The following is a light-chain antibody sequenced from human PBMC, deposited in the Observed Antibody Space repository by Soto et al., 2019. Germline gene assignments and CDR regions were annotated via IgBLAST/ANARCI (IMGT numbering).Light chain of an antibody. CDR1: SSNIGRNT. Sequence: QSVLTQPPSASGTPGQRVTISCSGGSSNIGRNTVTWYQQLPATAPKLLIYSNNQRPSGVPDRFSGSKSGTSASLAISGLQSEDEADYYCAAWDDSLNGLAFGGGTKVTVL. CDR3: AAWDDSLNGLA. V-gene: IGLV1-44*01. J-gene: IGLJ2*01. CDR2: SNN.